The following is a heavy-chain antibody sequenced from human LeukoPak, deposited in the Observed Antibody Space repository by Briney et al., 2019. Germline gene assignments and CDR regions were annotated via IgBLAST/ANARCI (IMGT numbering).Heavy chain of an antibody. CDR3: AKPPVASTDLDAFDI. Sequence: PGGSLRLSCAASGFTFSSYAMTWVRQAPGKGLEWVSGISGSGGSTYYADSVKGRFTISRDNSKNTLYLQMNSLRAEDTAVYYCAKPPVASTDLDAFDIWGQGTMVTVSS. CDR1: GFTFSSYA. CDR2: ISGSGGST. V-gene: IGHV3-23*01. D-gene: IGHD6-19*01. J-gene: IGHJ3*02.